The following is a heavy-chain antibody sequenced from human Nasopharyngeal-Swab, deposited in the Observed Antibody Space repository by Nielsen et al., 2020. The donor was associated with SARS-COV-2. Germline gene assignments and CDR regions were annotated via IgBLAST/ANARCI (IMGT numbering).Heavy chain of an antibody. CDR2: IYYSGST. Sequence: SETLSLTCTVSGASISSYYWSWIRQPPGKGLEWIGYIYYSGSTNYNPSLKSRVTISVDTSKNQFSLKLSSVTAADTAVYYFARGGGPNYYDSSGYYSPFDYWGQGTLVTVSS. V-gene: IGHV4-59*13. J-gene: IGHJ4*02. D-gene: IGHD3-22*01. CDR3: ARGGGPNYYDSSGYYSPFDY. CDR1: GASISSYY.